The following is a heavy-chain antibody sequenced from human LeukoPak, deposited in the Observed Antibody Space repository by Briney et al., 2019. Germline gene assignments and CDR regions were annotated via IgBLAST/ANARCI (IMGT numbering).Heavy chain of an antibody. Sequence: GGSLRLSCVASGFTFSDDYMSWIRQAPGQGLEWILYISSSSRYTNYADSVKGRFTISRDNAKNSLYLQMNSLRVEDTAVYYCARDGRRIQDYWYFDLWGRGTLVSVSS. CDR3: ARDGRRIQDYWYFDL. J-gene: IGHJ2*01. V-gene: IGHV3-11*06. CDR1: GFTFSDDY. CDR2: ISSSSRYT. D-gene: IGHD5-18*01.